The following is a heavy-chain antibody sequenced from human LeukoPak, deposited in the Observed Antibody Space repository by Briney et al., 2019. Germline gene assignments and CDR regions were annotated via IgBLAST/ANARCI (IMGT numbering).Heavy chain of an antibody. CDR1: GDSVSSNSVT. CDR3: ARRLTQYDCFDP. D-gene: IGHD2-2*01. V-gene: IGHV6-1*01. CDR2: TYYRSTWYN. J-gene: IGHJ5*02. Sequence: SQTLSLTCAISGDSVSSNSVTWNWIRQSPSRGLEWLGRTYYRSTWYNDHAVSARGRITVNPDTSKNQFSLHLNSVTPEDTAVYYCARRLTQYDCFDPWGQGILVTVSS.